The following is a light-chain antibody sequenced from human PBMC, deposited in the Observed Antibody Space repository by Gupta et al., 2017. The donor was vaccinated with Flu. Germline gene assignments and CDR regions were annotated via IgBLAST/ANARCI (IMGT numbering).Light chain of an antibody. CDR2: EVS. CDR3: SSYAGSYTWV. J-gene: IGLJ3*02. CDR1: SSDVGGYNY. V-gene: IGLV2-11*01. Sequence: VNISSTATSSDVGGYNYVSWYQQQPGKAPNLMIYEVSNRPSGISNRFSGSKSGSTASLTISGLQAEDEGNYYCSSYAGSYTWVFGGGTKLTVL.